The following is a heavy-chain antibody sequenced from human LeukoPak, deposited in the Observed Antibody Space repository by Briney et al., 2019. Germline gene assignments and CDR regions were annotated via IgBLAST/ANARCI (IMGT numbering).Heavy chain of an antibody. CDR1: GFTFSSYG. CDR3: AGGGSGYYLDWFDP. D-gene: IGHD3-22*01. CDR2: IRYDGSNK. Sequence: PGGSLRLSCAASGFTFSSYGMHWVRQAPGKGLEWVAFIRYDGSNKYYADSVKGRFTISRDNAKNSLYLQMNSLRAEDTAVYYCAGGGSGYYLDWFDPWGQGTLVTVSS. J-gene: IGHJ5*02. V-gene: IGHV3-30*02.